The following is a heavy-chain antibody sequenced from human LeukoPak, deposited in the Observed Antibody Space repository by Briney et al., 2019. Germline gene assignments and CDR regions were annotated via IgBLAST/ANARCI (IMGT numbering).Heavy chain of an antibody. CDR3: ARAGAAAGTVDY. D-gene: IGHD6-13*01. Sequence: SQTLSLTCTVSGGSISSGSYYWSWIRQPAGKGLEWIGYIYYSGSTNYNPSLKSRVTISVDTSKNQFSLKLSSVTAADTAVYYCARAGAAAGTVDYWGQGTLVTVSS. CDR1: GGSISSGSYY. V-gene: IGHV4-61*10. CDR2: IYYSGST. J-gene: IGHJ4*02.